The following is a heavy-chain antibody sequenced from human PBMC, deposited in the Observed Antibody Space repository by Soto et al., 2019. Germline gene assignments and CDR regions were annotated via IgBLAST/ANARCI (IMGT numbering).Heavy chain of an antibody. CDR3: ARDSALKSAALVMAY. J-gene: IGHJ4*02. D-gene: IGHD3-9*01. CDR2: IIPMFGIT. V-gene: IGHV1-69*08. Sequence: QVQLVQSGAEVKKPGSSVKVSCKASGGAFDSYIVSWVRQDTGQGLEWMGRIIPMFGITNYAQKFHDRVTITADKSTSTAYMELSSLRSEDTAIYYCARDSALKSAALVMAYWGQGTLVTVSS. CDR1: GGAFDSYI.